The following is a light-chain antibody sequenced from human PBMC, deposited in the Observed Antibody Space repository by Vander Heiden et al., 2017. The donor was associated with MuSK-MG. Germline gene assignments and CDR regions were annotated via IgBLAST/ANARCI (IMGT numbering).Light chain of an antibody. CDR3: QRWDTTPST. V-gene: IGKV1-39*01. J-gene: IGKJ2*02. Sequence: DIQMTQSPSSLSASVGDRVTITCRASQSISSYLNWYQQKPGKAPKLLIYAASSLQSGVPSRFSGSASGTDFTLTISMLHPEDFTTYYCQRWDTTPSTFGQGTKMEIK. CDR2: AAS. CDR1: QSISSY.